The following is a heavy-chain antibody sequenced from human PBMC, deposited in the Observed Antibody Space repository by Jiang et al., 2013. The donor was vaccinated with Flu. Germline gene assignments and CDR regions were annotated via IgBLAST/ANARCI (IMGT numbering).Heavy chain of an antibody. D-gene: IGHD3-10*01. CDR2: IYYSGST. CDR3: ASARGLYYGSGRGFDP. J-gene: IGHJ5*02. Sequence: KPSETLSLTCTVSGGSISSSSYYWGWIRQPPGKGLEWIGSIYYSGSTYYNPSLKSRVTISVDTSKNQFSLKLSSVTAADTAVYYCASARGLYYGSGRGFDPWGQGTLVTVSS. CDR1: GGSISSSSYY. V-gene: IGHV4-39*07.